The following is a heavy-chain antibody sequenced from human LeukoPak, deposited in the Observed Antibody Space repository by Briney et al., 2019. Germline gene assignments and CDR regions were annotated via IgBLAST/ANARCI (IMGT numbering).Heavy chain of an antibody. CDR3: ARQLGYCSSTSCHKEIDY. J-gene: IGHJ4*02. D-gene: IGHD2-2*01. CDR1: GGSFSGYY. V-gene: IGHV4-34*01. CDR2: INHSGST. Sequence: PSETLSLTCAVYGGSFSGYYWSWIRQPPGKGLEWIGEINHSGSTNYNPSLKSRVTISVDTSKNQFSLKLSSVTAADTAVYYCARQLGYCSSTSCHKEIDYWGQGNLVTVSS.